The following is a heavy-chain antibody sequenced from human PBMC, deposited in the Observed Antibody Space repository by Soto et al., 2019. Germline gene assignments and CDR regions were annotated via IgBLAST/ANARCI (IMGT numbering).Heavy chain of an antibody. CDR2: FDAEHGEI. CDR1: GYTFTSYG. J-gene: IGHJ3*02. Sequence: ASVKVSCKASGYTFTSYGISWVRQAPGKGLEWMGGFDAEHGEIIYAQKFQVRVTMTEDTSTDTANMELSSLRSEDTAVYYCATEAFDIWGQGTMVTVS. V-gene: IGHV1-24*01. CDR3: ATEAFDI.